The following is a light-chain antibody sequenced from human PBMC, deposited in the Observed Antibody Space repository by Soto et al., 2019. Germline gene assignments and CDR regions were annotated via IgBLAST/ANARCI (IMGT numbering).Light chain of an antibody. Sequence: EIVMTQSPATLSVSPGERATLSCRASQSVSSSYLAWYQQKPGQAPRLLISGASSRATGIPDRFSGSGSGTDFTLTIISRVPEECAIYYYRQRQNWFPITFGQGTRLEIK. CDR1: QSVSSSY. V-gene: IGKV3D-20*02. CDR3: RQRQNWFPIT. CDR2: GAS. J-gene: IGKJ5*01.